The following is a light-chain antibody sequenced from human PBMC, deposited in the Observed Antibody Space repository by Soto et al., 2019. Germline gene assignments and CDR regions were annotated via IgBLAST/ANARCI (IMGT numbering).Light chain of an antibody. CDR2: TNN. J-gene: IGLJ2*01. V-gene: IGLV1-44*01. Sequence: QAVVTQPPSASATPGQRVTISCSGSSSNIGSNTVNWYQQLPGTAPKLLIYTNNQRPSGVPDRFSGSKSGTSASLAISGLQSEDEADYFCAAWDNSLNAVVFGGGTKLTVL. CDR3: AAWDNSLNAVV. CDR1: SSNIGSNT.